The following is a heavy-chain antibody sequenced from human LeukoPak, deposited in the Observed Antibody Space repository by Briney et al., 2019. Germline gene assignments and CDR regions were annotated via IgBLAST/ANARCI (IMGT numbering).Heavy chain of an antibody. CDR1: GGSISSSRDY. Sequence: SETLSLTCTVSGGSISSSRDYWGWIRQPPGKGLEWIGSIYYSGSTYYNPSLKSRVTISVDTSKNQFSLKLSSVTAADTAVYYCARQYGGNYXDXXGQGXLVTV. CDR3: ARQYGGNYXDX. J-gene: IGHJ4*02. D-gene: IGHD4/OR15-4a*01. V-gene: IGHV4-39*01. CDR2: IYYSGST.